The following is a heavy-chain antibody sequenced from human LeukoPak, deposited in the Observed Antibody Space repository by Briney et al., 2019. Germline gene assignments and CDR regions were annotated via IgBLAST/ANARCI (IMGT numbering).Heavy chain of an antibody. CDR2: ISGSSSDT. Sequence: PGGSLRLSCAASGFTFSDYYMTWIRQAPGKGLEWVSYISGSSSDTNYADFVKGRFTISRDNGKNSLYLQMNSLRAEDTAVYYCARVNPISSGFYAYWGQGTPVTVSS. D-gene: IGHD3-22*01. J-gene: IGHJ4*02. V-gene: IGHV3-11*06. CDR1: GFTFSDYY. CDR3: ARVNPISSGFYAY.